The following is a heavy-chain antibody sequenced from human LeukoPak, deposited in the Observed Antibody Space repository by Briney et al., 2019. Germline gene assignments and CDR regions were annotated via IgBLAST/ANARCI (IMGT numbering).Heavy chain of an antibody. V-gene: IGHV4-39*01. CDR3: ASEPYSNYDYYYYMDV. J-gene: IGHJ6*03. CDR1: GGSISSSSYY. CDR2: IYYSGST. Sequence: SETLSLTCTVSGGSISSSSYYWGWIRQPPGKGLEWIGSIYYSGSTYYNSSLKSRVTISVDTSKNQFSLKLSPVTAADTAVYYCASEPYSNYDYYYYMDVWGKGTTVTVSS. D-gene: IGHD4-11*01.